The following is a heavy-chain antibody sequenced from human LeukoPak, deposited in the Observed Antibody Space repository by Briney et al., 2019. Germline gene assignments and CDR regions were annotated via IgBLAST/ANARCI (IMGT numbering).Heavy chain of an antibody. CDR2: INPSGGST. J-gene: IGHJ6*02. Sequence: ASVKVSCKASGYTFTSYYMHWVRQAPGQGLEWMGIINPSGGSTSYAQRFQARVTMTRDTSTSTVYMELSSLRSEDTAVYYCARTGGSHYYDNGMDVWGQGTTVTVSS. CDR1: GYTFTSYY. CDR3: ARTGGSHYYDNGMDV. V-gene: IGHV1-46*01. D-gene: IGHD3-22*01.